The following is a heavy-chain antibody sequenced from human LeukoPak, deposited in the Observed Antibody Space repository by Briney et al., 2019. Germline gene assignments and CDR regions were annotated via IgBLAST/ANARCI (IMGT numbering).Heavy chain of an antibody. CDR1: GFTFSSYS. V-gene: IGHV3-48*01. Sequence: PGGSLRLSCAASGFTFSSYSMNWVRQAPGKGLEWVSYISSSSSTIYYADSVKGRFTISRDNAKNSLYLQMNSLRAEDTAVYYCASVSLIFGVDSIYAFDIWGQGTMVTVSS. J-gene: IGHJ3*02. CDR2: ISSSSSTI. D-gene: IGHD3-3*01. CDR3: ASVSLIFGVDSIYAFDI.